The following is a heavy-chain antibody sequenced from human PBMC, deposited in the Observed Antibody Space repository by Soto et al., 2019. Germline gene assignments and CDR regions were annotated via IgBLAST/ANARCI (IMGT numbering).Heavy chain of an antibody. D-gene: IGHD3-16*01. Sequence: PGESLKISCKAAGYTLSDKWVYWVRNNPGKSLVWLGIIFPAAADTRYSPSCPGHVIISVDNSILTPLLQWSCVTTSDTATCYCARVYMIPCGGLTPSPRAYRLDYWGPGTLVKVSS. CDR3: ARVYMIPCGGLTPSPRAYRLDY. V-gene: IGHV5-51*01. CDR2: IFPAAADT. CDR1: GYTLSDKW. J-gene: IGHJ4*02.